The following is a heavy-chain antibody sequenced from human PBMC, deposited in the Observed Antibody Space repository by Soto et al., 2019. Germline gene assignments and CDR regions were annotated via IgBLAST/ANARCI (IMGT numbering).Heavy chain of an antibody. Sequence: ASVKVCCKASGYTFTSYGINWVRQAPGQGLEWLGWISPYDGYTHYAQILQGRVSMTTDTSTKTAYMELRSLRSDDTAMYYCARGGYYDSSGARNYYFYGMNVWGQGTTVTVS. CDR1: GYTFTSYG. D-gene: IGHD3-22*01. V-gene: IGHV1-18*01. J-gene: IGHJ6*02. CDR3: ARGGYYDSSGARNYYFYGMNV. CDR2: ISPYDGYT.